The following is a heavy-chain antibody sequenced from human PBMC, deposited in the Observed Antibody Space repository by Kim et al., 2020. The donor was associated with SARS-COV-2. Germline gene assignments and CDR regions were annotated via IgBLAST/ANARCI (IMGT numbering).Heavy chain of an antibody. J-gene: IGHJ6*02. Sequence: KFRGRVTVTRDTSASTVYMELSSLTSEDTAVYYCARGGGCHGCYYCYGMEVWGQGTTVTVSS. CDR3: ARGGGCHGCYYCYGMEV. D-gene: IGHD3-10*01. V-gene: IGHV1-3*01.